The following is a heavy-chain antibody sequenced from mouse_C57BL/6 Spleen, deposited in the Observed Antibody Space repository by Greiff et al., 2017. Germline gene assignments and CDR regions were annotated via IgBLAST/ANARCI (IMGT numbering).Heavy chain of an antibody. CDR1: GYTFTSYW. J-gene: IGHJ3*01. CDR2: IDPSDSET. CDR3: ARLNYYGSSYGFAY. V-gene: IGHV1-52*01. D-gene: IGHD1-1*01. Sequence: QVHVKQPGAELVRPGSSVKLSCKASGYTFTSYWMHWVKQRPIQGLEWIGNIDPSDSETHYNQKFKDKATLTVDKSSSTAYMQLSSLTSEDSAVYYCARLNYYGSSYGFAYWGQGTLVTVSA.